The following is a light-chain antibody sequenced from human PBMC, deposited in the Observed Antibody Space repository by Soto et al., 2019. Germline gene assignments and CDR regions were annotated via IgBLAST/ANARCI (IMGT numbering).Light chain of an antibody. J-gene: IGKJ5*01. CDR1: QSVSNN. V-gene: IGKV3-11*01. CDR2: DAS. Sequence: EIVLTQSPVTLSVSPGERATLSCRASQSVSNNLAWYQQKPGQAPRLLIYDASNRATGIPARFSGSGSGTDFTLTISSLEPEDFAVYYCQQRSNWPITFGQGTRLEIK. CDR3: QQRSNWPIT.